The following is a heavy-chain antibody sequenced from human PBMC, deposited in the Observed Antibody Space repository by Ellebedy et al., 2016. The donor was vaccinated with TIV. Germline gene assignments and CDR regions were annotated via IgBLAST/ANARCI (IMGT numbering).Heavy chain of an antibody. CDR2: ISAYNGNT. D-gene: IGHD3-22*01. J-gene: IGHJ1*01. CDR3: ARGGQPRYYDSSGAPEYFQH. CDR1: GYTFTSYG. V-gene: IGHV1-18*01. Sequence: AASVQVSCKASGYTFTSYGISWVRQAPGHRLEWMGWISAYNGNTNYAQKLQGRVTMTTDTSTSTAYMELRSLRSDDTAVYYCARGGQPRYYDSSGAPEYFQHWGQGTLVTVSS.